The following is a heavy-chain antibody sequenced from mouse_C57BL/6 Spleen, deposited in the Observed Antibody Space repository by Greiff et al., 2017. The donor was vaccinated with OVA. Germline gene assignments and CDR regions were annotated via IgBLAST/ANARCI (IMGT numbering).Heavy chain of an antibody. CDR1: GFTFSSYA. D-gene: IGHD1-1*01. CDR2: ISDGGSYT. J-gene: IGHJ2*01. Sequence: EVQLVESGGGLVKPGGSLKLSCAASGFTFSSYAMSWVRQTPEKRLEWVATISDGGSYTYYPDNVKGRFTISRDNAKNNLYLQMSHLKSEDTAMYYCARDWGYYGSSYAPTFDYWGQGTTLTVSS. CDR3: ARDWGYYGSSYAPTFDY. V-gene: IGHV5-4*01.